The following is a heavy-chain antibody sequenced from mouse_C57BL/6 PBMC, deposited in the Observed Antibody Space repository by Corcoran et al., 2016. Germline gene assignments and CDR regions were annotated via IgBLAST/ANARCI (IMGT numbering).Heavy chain of an antibody. CDR3: ARHPFDYDPNWYFDV. CDR2: INPNNGGT. V-gene: IGHV1-18*01. Sequence: EVQLQQSGPELVKPGASVKIPCKASGYTFTDYNMDWVKQSHGKSLEWIGDINPNNGGTIYNQKFKGKSTLTVDKSSSTAYMELRSLTSEDTAVYYCARHPFDYDPNWYFDVWGTGTTVTVSS. J-gene: IGHJ1*03. D-gene: IGHD2-4*01. CDR1: GYTFTDYN.